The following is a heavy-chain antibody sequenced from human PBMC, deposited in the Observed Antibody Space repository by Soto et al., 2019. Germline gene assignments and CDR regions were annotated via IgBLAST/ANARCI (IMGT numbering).Heavy chain of an antibody. V-gene: IGHV1-8*01. CDR1: GYTFTSYD. J-gene: IGHJ5*02. D-gene: IGHD6-6*01. Sequence: ASVKVSCKASGYTFTSYDINWVRQATGQGLEWMGWMNPNSGSTGYAQKFQGRVTMTRNTSISTAYMELSSLRSEDTAVYYCARVGDSSSWLTVGWFDPWGQGTLVTVSS. CDR2: MNPNSGST. CDR3: ARVGDSSSWLTVGWFDP.